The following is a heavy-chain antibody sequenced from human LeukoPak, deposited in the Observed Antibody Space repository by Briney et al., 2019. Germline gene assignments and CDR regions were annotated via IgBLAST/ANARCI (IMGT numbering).Heavy chain of an antibody. CDR2: IYYSGST. D-gene: IGHD6-13*01. Sequence: PSETLSLTCTVSGGSISSYYWSWIRQPPGKGLEWIGYIYYSGSTNYNPSLKSRVTISVDTSKNQFSLKLSSVTAADTAVYYCARTMTGYSSSWYQNPFDYWGQGTLVIVSS. V-gene: IGHV4-59*01. J-gene: IGHJ4*02. CDR3: ARTMTGYSSSWYQNPFDY. CDR1: GGSISSYY.